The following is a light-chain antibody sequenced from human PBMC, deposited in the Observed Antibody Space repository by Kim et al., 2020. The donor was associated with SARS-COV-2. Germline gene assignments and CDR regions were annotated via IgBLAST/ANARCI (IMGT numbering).Light chain of an antibody. Sequence: AIQLTQSPSSLSASVGDRVTITCRASQGISSALAWYQQKPGKAPKLLIYDAASLESGVPSRFSGSGSGTDFTLTISSLQPEDFATYYCQQFNSYRTFGGGTKVDIK. CDR3: QQFNSYRT. V-gene: IGKV1-13*02. CDR2: DAA. J-gene: IGKJ4*01. CDR1: QGISSA.